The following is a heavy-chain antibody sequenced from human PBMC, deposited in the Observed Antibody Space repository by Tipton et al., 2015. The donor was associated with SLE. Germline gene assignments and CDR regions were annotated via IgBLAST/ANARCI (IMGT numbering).Heavy chain of an antibody. CDR2: IYYSGST. CDR1: GGSISSGGYY. CDR3: ARANRLPYRVYFDS. J-gene: IGHJ4*02. D-gene: IGHD1-14*01. V-gene: IGHV4-31*03. Sequence: TLSLTCTVSGGSISSGGYYWSWIRQHPGKGLEWIGYIYYSGSTYYNPSLTSRVTISVDTSKNQFSLKLSSVTAADTAVYFCARANRLPYRVYFDSWGQGTLVTVSS.